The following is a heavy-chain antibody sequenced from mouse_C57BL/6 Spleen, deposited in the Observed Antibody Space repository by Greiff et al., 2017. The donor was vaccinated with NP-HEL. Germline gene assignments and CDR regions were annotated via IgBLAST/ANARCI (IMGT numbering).Heavy chain of an antibody. J-gene: IGHJ2*01. V-gene: IGHV1-78*01. D-gene: IGHD1-1*01. CDR2: IYPRDGST. Sequence: QVQLQQSDAELVKPGASVKISCKVSGYTFTDHTIHWMKQRPEQGLEWIGYIYPRDGSTKYNEKFKGKATLTADKSSSTADMQLNSLTSEDSAVYFCARLGPLRYYYGSSNYFDYWGQGTTLTVSS. CDR3: ARLGPLRYYYGSSNYFDY. CDR1: GYTFTDHT.